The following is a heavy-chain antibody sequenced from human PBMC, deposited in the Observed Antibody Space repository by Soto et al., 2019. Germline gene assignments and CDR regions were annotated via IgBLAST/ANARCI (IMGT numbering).Heavy chain of an antibody. CDR2: IKSKTDGGTT. V-gene: IGHV3-15*01. D-gene: IGHD3-22*01. J-gene: IGHJ4*02. CDR1: GFTFSNAW. Sequence: EVPLVESGGGLVKPGGSLRLSCAASGFTFSNAWMSWVRQAPGKGLEWVGRIKSKTDGGTTDYAAPVKGRFTISRDDSKNTLYLQMNSLKTEDTAVYYCTTDLQYYYDSSGYQGFDYWGQGTLVTVSS. CDR3: TTDLQYYYDSSGYQGFDY.